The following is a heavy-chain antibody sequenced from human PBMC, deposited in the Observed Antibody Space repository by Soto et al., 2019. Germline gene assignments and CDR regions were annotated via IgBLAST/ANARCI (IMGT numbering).Heavy chain of an antibody. CDR1: GGTFSSYA. Sequence: VKVSCKASGGTFSSYAISWVRQAPGQGLEWMGGIIPIFGTANYAQKFQGRVTITADESTSTAYMELSSLRSEDTAVYYCARDKNGYSRSLDYWGQGTLVTVSS. J-gene: IGHJ4*02. V-gene: IGHV1-69*13. CDR3: ARDKNGYSRSLDY. CDR2: IIPIFGTA. D-gene: IGHD5-18*01.